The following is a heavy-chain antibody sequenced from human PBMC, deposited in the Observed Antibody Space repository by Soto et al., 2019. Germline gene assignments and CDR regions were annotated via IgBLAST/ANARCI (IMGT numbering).Heavy chain of an antibody. V-gene: IGHV4-59*01. CDR2: IYYSGST. D-gene: IGHD6-6*01. J-gene: IGHJ6*03. CDR1: GGSISSYY. CDR3: ARDARTMRYYYYYYYVDV. Sequence: QVQLQESGPGLVKPSETLSLTCTVSGGSISSYYWSWIRQPPGKGLEWIGYIYYSGSTNYNPSLKSRVTISVDTSKNQFSLKLSSVAAADTAVYYCARDARTMRYYYYYYYVDVWGKGTTVPVSS.